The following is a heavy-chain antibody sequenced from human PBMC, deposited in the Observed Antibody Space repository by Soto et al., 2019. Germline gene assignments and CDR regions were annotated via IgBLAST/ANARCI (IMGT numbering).Heavy chain of an antibody. V-gene: IGHV3-30*18. Sequence: PGGSLRLSCAASGFTFSSYGMHWVRQAPGKGLEWVAVISYDGSNKYYADSVKGRFTISRDNSKNTLYLQMNSLRAEDTAVYYCAKDGIAVVGYNWFDPWGQGTLVTVSS. CDR1: GFTFSSYG. CDR3: AKDGIAVVGYNWFDP. CDR2: ISYDGSNK. J-gene: IGHJ5*02. D-gene: IGHD6-19*01.